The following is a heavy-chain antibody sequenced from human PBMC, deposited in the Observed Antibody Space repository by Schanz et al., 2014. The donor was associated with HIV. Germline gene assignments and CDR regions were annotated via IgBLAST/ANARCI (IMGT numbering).Heavy chain of an antibody. Sequence: VQLLESGGGLVQPGGSLRLSCAASGFTFSSSGMHWVRQAPGKGLEWVAAMWYDESHKGYADSVKGRLTISRDNSKNTLYLQMNSLRAEDTAVYYCAKGQRGIVRGDIDYWGQGTLVTVSS. V-gene: IGHV3-33*03. J-gene: IGHJ4*02. D-gene: IGHD3-10*01. CDR1: GFTFSSSG. CDR3: AKGQRGIVRGDIDY. CDR2: MWYDESHK.